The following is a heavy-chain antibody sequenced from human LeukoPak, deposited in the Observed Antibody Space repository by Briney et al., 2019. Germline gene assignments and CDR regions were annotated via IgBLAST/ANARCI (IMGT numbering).Heavy chain of an antibody. J-gene: IGHJ4*02. D-gene: IGHD5-12*01. V-gene: IGHV5-10-1*01. CDR3: ARHHSYSGYDLDY. CDR1: GYSFTSYW. CDR2: IDPSDSYT. Sequence: GGSLKVSCKGSGYSFTSYWISWVRQMPGKGLEWMGRIDPSDSYTNYSPSFQGHVTISADKSISTAYLQWSSLKASDTAMYYCARHHSYSGYDLDYWGQGTLVTVSS.